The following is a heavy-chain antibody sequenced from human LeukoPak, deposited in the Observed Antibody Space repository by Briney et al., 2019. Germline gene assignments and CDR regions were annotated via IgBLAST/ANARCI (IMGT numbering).Heavy chain of an antibody. J-gene: IGHJ4*02. CDR2: ISSSSSTI. Sequence: GGSLRLSCAASGFTFSSYSMNWVRQAPGKGLEWVSYISSSSSTIYYADSVKGRFTISRDNAKNSLYLQMNSLRAEDTAVYYCARSLYSSSRYGDYFDYWGQGTLVTVSS. CDR1: GFTFSSYS. V-gene: IGHV3-48*01. D-gene: IGHD6-13*01. CDR3: ARSLYSSSRYGDYFDY.